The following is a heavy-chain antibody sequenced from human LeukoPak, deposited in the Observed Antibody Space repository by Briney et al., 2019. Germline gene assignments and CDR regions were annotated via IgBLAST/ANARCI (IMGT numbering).Heavy chain of an antibody. V-gene: IGHV4-39*07. J-gene: IGHJ4*02. CDR3: ARLITAGGIDY. Sequence: PETLSLTCTVSGGSISSAGYYWGWVRQPPGRGLEWIGTIYYRGTTNYNPSLKSRVTISVDKSKNQFSLNLSSVTAADTAVYYCARLITAGGIDYWGQGTLVTVSS. D-gene: IGHD6-13*01. CDR1: GGSISSAGYY. CDR2: IYYRGTT.